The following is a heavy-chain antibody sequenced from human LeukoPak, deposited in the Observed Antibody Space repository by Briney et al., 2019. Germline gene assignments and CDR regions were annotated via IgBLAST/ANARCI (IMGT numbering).Heavy chain of an antibody. CDR3: ARSSVYYDILNL. Sequence: SVKVSCKASGGTFSSYAISWVRQAPGQGLEWMGRIIPILGIANYAQKFQGRVTITADKSTSTAYMELSSLRSEDTAVYYCARSSVYYDILNLWGQGTLVTVSS. D-gene: IGHD3-9*01. CDR2: IIPILGIA. CDR1: GGTFSSYA. J-gene: IGHJ5*02. V-gene: IGHV1-69*04.